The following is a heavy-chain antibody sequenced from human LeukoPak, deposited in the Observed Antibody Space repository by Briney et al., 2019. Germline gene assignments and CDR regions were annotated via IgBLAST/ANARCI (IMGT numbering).Heavy chain of an antibody. CDR2: INPNSGGT. Sequence: ASVKVSCKASGYTFTGYYMHWVRQAPGQGLEWMGWINPNSGGTNYAQKFQGRVTMTRDTSTSTVYMELSSLRSEDTAVYYCARDRVEWGFGYWGQGTLVTVSS. D-gene: IGHD1-26*01. J-gene: IGHJ4*02. CDR3: ARDRVEWGFGY. CDR1: GYTFTGYY. V-gene: IGHV1-2*02.